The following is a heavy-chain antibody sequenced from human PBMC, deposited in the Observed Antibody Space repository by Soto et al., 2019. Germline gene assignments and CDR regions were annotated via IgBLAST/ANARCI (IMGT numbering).Heavy chain of an antibody. CDR1: GFTFSSYG. J-gene: IGHJ3*02. Sequence: LRLSCAASGFTFSSYGMHWVRQAPGKGLEWVAVIWYDGSNKYYADSVKGRFTISRDNSKNTLYLQMNSLRAEDTAVYYCARAWDGDYDAFDIWGQGTMVTVSS. D-gene: IGHD4-17*01. CDR2: IWYDGSNK. V-gene: IGHV3-33*01. CDR3: ARAWDGDYDAFDI.